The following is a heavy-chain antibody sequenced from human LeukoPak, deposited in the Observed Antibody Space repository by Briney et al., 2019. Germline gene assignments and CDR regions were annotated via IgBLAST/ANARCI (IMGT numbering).Heavy chain of an antibody. V-gene: IGHV3-23*01. D-gene: IGHD3-16*02. Sequence: GGSLRLSCAASGFTFSGSAMSWVRQAPGGGLEWFSHYSYRGANSYYTVSVRGRFTISRDNSKDTLSLQMNSLRAEDTAIYYCARDMQLSTWGRGTMVTVSS. J-gene: IGHJ3*01. CDR2: YSYRGANS. CDR3: ARDMQLST. CDR1: GFTFSGSA.